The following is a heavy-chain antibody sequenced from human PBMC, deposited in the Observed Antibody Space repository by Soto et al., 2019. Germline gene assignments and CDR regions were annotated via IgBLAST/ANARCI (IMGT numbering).Heavy chain of an antibody. V-gene: IGHV5-51*01. CDR2: IYPGDSDT. Sequence: GESLKISCKGSGYSFTSYWIGWVRQMPGKGLEWMGIIYPGDSDTRYSPSFQGQVTISADKSISTAYLQWSSLKASDTAMYYCARLGYYYGSGSYYNPTSLNYCMVVWGQGTTVSVSS. CDR1: GYSFTSYW. CDR3: ARLGYYYGSGSYYNPTSLNYCMVV. J-gene: IGHJ6*02. D-gene: IGHD3-10*01.